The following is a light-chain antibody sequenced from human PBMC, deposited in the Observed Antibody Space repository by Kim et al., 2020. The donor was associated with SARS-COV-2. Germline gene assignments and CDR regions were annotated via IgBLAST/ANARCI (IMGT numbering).Light chain of an antibody. CDR2: TDS. J-gene: IGLJ2*01. CDR3: YSAADNNLV. V-gene: IGLV3-27*01. Sequence: VSPGQTARITCSGDVLAKKYARWFQQKPGQAPVLVIYTDSERPSGIPERFSGSSSGTTVTLTISGAQVEDEADYYCYSAADNNLVFGGGTQLTVL. CDR1: VLAKKY.